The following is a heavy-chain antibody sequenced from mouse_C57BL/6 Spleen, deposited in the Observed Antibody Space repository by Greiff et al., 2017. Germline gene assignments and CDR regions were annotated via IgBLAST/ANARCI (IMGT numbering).Heavy chain of an antibody. CDR2: IYPRDGST. CDR3: ARDYYGSSYNYAMDY. D-gene: IGHD1-1*01. J-gene: IGHJ4*01. V-gene: IGHV1-78*01. Sequence: QVQLQQSDAELVKPGASVKISCKVSGYTFTDHTIHWMKQRPEQGLEWIGYIYPRDGSTKYNEKFKGKATLTADKSSSTAYMQLNSLTSEDSAVYFCARDYYGSSYNYAMDYWGQGTSVTVAS. CDR1: GYTFTDHT.